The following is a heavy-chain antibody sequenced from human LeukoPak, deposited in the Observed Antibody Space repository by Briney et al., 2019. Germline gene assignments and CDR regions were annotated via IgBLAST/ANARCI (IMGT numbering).Heavy chain of an antibody. CDR1: GDSVSSSTAA. V-gene: IGHV6-1*01. CDR2: TFYRSNSWYN. D-gene: IGHD2-8*01. CDR3: TKGRSCTNSICHSWFPEI. Sequence: SQTLSLTCAISGDSVSSSTAAWNWIRQSPSRGLEWLGRTFYRSNSWYNDFALSVRGRITINADTSKNQFSLQLKSVTPQDTAVYYCTKGRSCTNSICHSWFPEIWAQGTMVTVSS. J-gene: IGHJ3*02.